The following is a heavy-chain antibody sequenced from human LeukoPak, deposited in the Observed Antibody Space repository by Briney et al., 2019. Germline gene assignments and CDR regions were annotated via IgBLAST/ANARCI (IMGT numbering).Heavy chain of an antibody. J-gene: IGHJ4*02. CDR3: AGGGGATFPFDY. CDR1: GGSIGSYY. Sequence: PSETLSLTCTVSGGSIGSYYWSWIRQPAGKGLEWIGRIYTSGSTNYNPSLKSRVTMSVDTSKNQFSLKLSSVTAADTAAYYCAGGGGATFPFDYWGQGTLVTVSS. CDR2: IYTSGST. V-gene: IGHV4-4*07. D-gene: IGHD3-16*01.